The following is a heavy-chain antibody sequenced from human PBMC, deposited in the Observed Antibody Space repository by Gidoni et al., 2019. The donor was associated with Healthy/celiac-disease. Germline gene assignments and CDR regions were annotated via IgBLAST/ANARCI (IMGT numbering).Heavy chain of an antibody. V-gene: IGHV3-13*01. J-gene: IGHJ6*02. CDR2: IGTAGDT. CDR3: ARVNHYYYYYGMDV. CDR1: GVTFSSYD. Sequence: EVQLVESGGGLVQPGGSLSLSCAASGVTFSSYDMHWVRQATGKGLEWVSAIGTAGDTYYPGSVKGRFTISRENAKNSLYLQMNSLRAGDTAVYYCARVNHYYYYYGMDVWGQGTTVTVSS.